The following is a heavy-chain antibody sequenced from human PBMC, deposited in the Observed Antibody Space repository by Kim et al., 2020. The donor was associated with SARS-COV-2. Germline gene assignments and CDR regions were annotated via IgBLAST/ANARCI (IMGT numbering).Heavy chain of an antibody. CDR3: TTGYAVVALSPPEY. D-gene: IGHD2-2*01. V-gene: IGHV1-24*01. J-gene: IGHJ4*02. Sequence: GKGLEWMGGFDPEDGETSYAQKFQGRVTMTEDTSTDTAYMELSSLRSEDTAVYYCTTGYAVVALSPPEYWGQGTLVTVSS. CDR2: FDPEDGET.